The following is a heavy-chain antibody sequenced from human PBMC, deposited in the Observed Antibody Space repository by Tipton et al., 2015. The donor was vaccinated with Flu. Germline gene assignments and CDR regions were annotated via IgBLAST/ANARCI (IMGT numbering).Heavy chain of an antibody. CDR1: GGSFSAYQ. D-gene: IGHD1-7*01. J-gene: IGHJ3*02. V-gene: IGHV4-34*01. CDR3: ARRSIWNYGGLAAFDI. Sequence: TLSLTCAVYGGSFSAYQWTWIRQSPGKGLEWIGEINHSGSTKYNPSLKSRVSMSVDTSENQFSLRLTSVTAADTAIYYCARRSIWNYGGLAAFDIWGQGTKVTVSS. CDR2: INHSGST.